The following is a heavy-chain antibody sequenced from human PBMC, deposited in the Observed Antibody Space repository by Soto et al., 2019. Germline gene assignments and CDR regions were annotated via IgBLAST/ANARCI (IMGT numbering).Heavy chain of an antibody. Sequence: ASVKVSCKASGYTFTSYYMHWVRQAPGQGLEWMGIINPSGGSTSYAQKFQGRVTMTRDTSTSTVYMELSSLRSEDTAVYYCSRYGFSLSGELWGDYYYGMDVWGQGTTVTVSS. CDR3: SRYGFSLSGELWGDYYYGMDV. J-gene: IGHJ6*02. CDR2: INPSGGST. D-gene: IGHD3-10*02. V-gene: IGHV1-46*03. CDR1: GYTFTSYY.